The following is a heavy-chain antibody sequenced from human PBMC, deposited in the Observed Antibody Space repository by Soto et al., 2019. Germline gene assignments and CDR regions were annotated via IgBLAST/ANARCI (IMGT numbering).Heavy chain of an antibody. J-gene: IGHJ4*02. CDR1: GGSISSYY. CDR3: ARHGYDFWSGYYPYYFDY. D-gene: IGHD3-3*01. CDR2: IYYSGST. V-gene: IGHV4-59*08. Sequence: SETLSLTCTVSGGSISSYYWSWIRQPPGKGLEWIGYIYYSGSTNYNPSLKCRVTISVDTSKNQFSLKLSSVTAADTAVYYCARHGYDFWSGYYPYYFDYWGQGTLVTVSS.